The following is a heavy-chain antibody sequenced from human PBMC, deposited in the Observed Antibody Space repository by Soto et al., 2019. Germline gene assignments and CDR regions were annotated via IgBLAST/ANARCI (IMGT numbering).Heavy chain of an antibody. Sequence: PGGSLRLSCAASGFTFSNAWINWVRQAPGKGLEWVGRKSKTDGGTTDYAEPVKGRFAISRDDSNNMVYLQMNSLKIEDTAVYYCTKDSYSTIIIVRFDYWGHGTLVTVSS. CDR1: GFTFSNAW. CDR3: TKDSYSTIIIVRFDY. D-gene: IGHD3-22*01. CDR2: KSKTDGGTT. V-gene: IGHV3-15*07. J-gene: IGHJ4*01.